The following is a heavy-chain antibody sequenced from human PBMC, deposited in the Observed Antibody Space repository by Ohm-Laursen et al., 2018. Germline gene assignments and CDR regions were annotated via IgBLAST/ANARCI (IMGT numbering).Heavy chain of an antibody. Sequence: SLRLSCAASGFTFSNFAMSWVRQAPGKGLEWVSAVSGSGGSTYYADSVKGRFTISRDNSKNTLNLQMNSLRAEDTAVYYCARVLDYQSLRFDPWGQGTLVTVSS. V-gene: IGHV3-23*01. J-gene: IGHJ5*02. D-gene: IGHD2-2*01. CDR3: ARVLDYQSLRFDP. CDR2: VSGSGGST. CDR1: GFTFSNFA.